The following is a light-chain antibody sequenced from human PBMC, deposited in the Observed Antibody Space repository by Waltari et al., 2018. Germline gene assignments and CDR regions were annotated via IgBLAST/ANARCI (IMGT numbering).Light chain of an antibody. Sequence: PCRASQSISTWLAWYQQKPGKAPKRLIYKASSLNSGVPSRFSGRGSGTEFTLTISSLQPDDFATYYCQQYSTYGTFGQGTKVEIK. CDR2: KAS. CDR3: QQYSTYGT. CDR1: QSISTW. J-gene: IGKJ1*01. V-gene: IGKV1-5*03.